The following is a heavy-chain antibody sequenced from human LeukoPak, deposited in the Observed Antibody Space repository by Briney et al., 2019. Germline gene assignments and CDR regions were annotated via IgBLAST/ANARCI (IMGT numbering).Heavy chain of an antibody. CDR1: GYTFTGYY. D-gene: IGHD6-13*01. CDR2: INPNSGGT. CDR3: ARVENPYSSGWYGHRWFDP. Sequence: GASVKVSCKASGYTFTGYYMHWVRQAPGQGLEWMGWINPNSGGTNYAQKFQGRVTMTRDTSISTAYMELSRLRSDDTAVYYCARVENPYSSGWYGHRWFDPWGQGTLVTVSS. V-gene: IGHV1-2*02. J-gene: IGHJ5*02.